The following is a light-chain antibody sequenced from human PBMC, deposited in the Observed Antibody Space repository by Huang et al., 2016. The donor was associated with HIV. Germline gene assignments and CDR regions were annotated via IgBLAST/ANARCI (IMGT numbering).Light chain of an antibody. V-gene: IGKV3-15*01. CDR1: QNIING. CDR2: DAS. J-gene: IGKJ1*01. CDR3: QQYNHWPPTT. Sequence: EVVMTQSPATLSVSPGERASLSCRASQNIINGLAWYQQRPDQAPRLLIFDASTRATGIPARFSGSGSGTDFTLTISSLQSEDFAVYYCQQYNHWPPTTFGQGTTVDMK.